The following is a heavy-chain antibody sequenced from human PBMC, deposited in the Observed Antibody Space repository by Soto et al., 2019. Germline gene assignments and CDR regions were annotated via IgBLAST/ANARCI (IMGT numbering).Heavy chain of an antibody. V-gene: IGHV3-23*01. Sequence: EVQLLESGGGLVQPGGSLRLSCAASGFTFSSYAMSWVRQAPGKGLERVSAISGSGGSTYCADSVKGRFTISRDNCKNTLYLQMNSLRAEDTAVYYCAKCHTPYYDSSGYHEYFQHWGQGTLVTVSS. CDR1: GFTFSSYA. CDR2: ISGSGGST. J-gene: IGHJ1*01. D-gene: IGHD3-22*01. CDR3: AKCHTPYYDSSGYHEYFQH.